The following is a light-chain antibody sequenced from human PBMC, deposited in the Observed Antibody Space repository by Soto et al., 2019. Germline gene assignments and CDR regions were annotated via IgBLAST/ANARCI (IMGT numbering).Light chain of an antibody. J-gene: IGLJ3*02. V-gene: IGLV2-11*01. CDR1: RSDVGGYNY. CDR3: CSYAGSYTWV. CDR2: DVS. Sequence: QSALTQPRSVSGSPGQSVTTSCTGTRSDVGGYNYVSWYQQHPGKAPKLMLYDVSRRPSGVPDRFSGSKSGNTASLTISGIQAEDEADYFRCSYAGSYTWVFGGGTKLAVL.